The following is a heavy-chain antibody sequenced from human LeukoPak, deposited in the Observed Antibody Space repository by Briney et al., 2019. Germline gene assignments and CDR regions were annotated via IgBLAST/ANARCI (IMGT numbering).Heavy chain of an antibody. Sequence: SVKVSCKASGGTFSSYAISWVRQAPGQGLEWMGRIIPILGIANYAQKFQGRVTITADKSTSTAYMELSSLRSEDTAVYYCARTSYCSGGSCYLGYWGQGTLVTVSS. J-gene: IGHJ4*02. CDR2: IIPILGIA. V-gene: IGHV1-69*04. D-gene: IGHD2-15*01. CDR1: GGTFSSYA. CDR3: ARTSYCSGGSCYLGY.